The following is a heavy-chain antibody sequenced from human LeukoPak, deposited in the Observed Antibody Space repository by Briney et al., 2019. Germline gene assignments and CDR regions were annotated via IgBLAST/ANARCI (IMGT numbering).Heavy chain of an antibody. CDR1: GYTFTSYY. D-gene: IGHD7-27*01. J-gene: IGHJ3*02. CDR2: IIPSGGST. CDR3: ARDLTVNSFDI. Sequence: ASVKVSCKASGYTFTSYYMHWVRQAPGQGLEWMGIIIPSGGSTSYAQKYQGRVTMTRDMSTSTVYMELSSLRSEDTGVYYCARDLTVNSFDIGGQGKMVTVSS. V-gene: IGHV1-46*01.